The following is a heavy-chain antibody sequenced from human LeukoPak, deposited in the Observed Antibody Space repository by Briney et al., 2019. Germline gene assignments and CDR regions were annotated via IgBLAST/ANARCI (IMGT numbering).Heavy chain of an antibody. Sequence: ASVKVSCKASGYTFSSYTLSWLRQAPGQGLEWMGWISAYNGNTNYAQKLQGRVTMTTDTSTSTAYMELRSLRSDDTAVYYCARDHLTYSGSYYGRDYWGQGTLVTVSS. CDR3: ARDHLTYSGSYYGRDY. J-gene: IGHJ4*02. CDR1: GYTFSSYT. D-gene: IGHD1-26*01. CDR2: ISAYNGNT. V-gene: IGHV1-18*01.